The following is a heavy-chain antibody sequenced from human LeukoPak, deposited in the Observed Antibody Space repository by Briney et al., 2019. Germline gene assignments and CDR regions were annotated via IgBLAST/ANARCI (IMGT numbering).Heavy chain of an antibody. D-gene: IGHD6-19*01. J-gene: IGHJ4*02. Sequence: GRSLRLSCAASGFTFSSYGMHWVRQAPGKGLEWVAVIWYDGSNKYYADSVKGRFTISRDNSKNTPYLQMNSLRAEDTAVYYCAKDQAVADYYLDYWGQGTLVTVSS. CDR3: AKDQAVADYYLDY. CDR2: IWYDGSNK. V-gene: IGHV3-33*06. CDR1: GFTFSSYG.